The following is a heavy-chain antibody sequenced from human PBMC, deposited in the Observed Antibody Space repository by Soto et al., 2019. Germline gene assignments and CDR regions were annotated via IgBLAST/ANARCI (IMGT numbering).Heavy chain of an antibody. CDR3: ARGINCYASGDDAFDI. CDR2: MNPNSGNT. J-gene: IGHJ3*02. Sequence: QVQLVQSGAEVKKPGASVKVSCKASGYTFTSYDINWVRQATGQGLEWMGWMNPNSGNTGYAQKFQGRVTMTRNTSISTAYMELSSLRSEDTAVYYCARGINCYASGDDAFDIWGQGTMVTVSS. CDR1: GYTFTSYD. D-gene: IGHD3-10*01. V-gene: IGHV1-8*01.